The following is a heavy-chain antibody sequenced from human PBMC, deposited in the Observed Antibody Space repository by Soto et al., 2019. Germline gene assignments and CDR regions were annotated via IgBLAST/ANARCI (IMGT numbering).Heavy chain of an antibody. J-gene: IGHJ6*02. CDR1: GGTFSSYA. CDR2: IIPIFGTA. Sequence: ASVKVSCKASGGTFSSYAISWVRQAPGQGLEWMGGIIPIFGTANYAQKFQGRVTITADESTSTAYMELSSLRSEDTAVYYCARRGDFVGYYDSSGYYYYYYGMDVWGQGTTVTVS. CDR3: ARRGDFVGYYDSSGYYYYYYGMDV. D-gene: IGHD3-22*01. V-gene: IGHV1-69*13.